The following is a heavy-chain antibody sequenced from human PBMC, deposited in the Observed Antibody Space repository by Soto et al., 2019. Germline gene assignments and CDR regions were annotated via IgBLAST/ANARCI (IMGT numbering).Heavy chain of an antibody. J-gene: IGHJ6*03. V-gene: IGHV3-9*01. Sequence: EVQLVESGGGLVQPGRSLRLSCAASGFTFDDYAMHWVRQAPGKGLEWVSGISWNSGSIGYADSVKGRFTISRDNAKNSLYMRMNGLRAEDTALYYFAKDYGPYTRPGYMDVWGKGTTVTVSS. D-gene: IGHD4-17*01. CDR2: ISWNSGSI. CDR1: GFTFDDYA. CDR3: AKDYGPYTRPGYMDV.